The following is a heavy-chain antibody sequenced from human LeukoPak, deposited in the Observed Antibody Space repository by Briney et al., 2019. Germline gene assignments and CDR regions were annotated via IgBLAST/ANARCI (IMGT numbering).Heavy chain of an antibody. V-gene: IGHV4-59*11. CDR1: GGSISSHY. D-gene: IGHD3-10*01. J-gene: IGHJ4*02. CDR2: LFDSVNT. CDR3: ARDEYYYGSGGPYYFDY. Sequence: TSETLSLTCTVSGGSISSHYWSWIRQPPGKGLEWIAYLFDSVNTKDNPSLQSRLTLSADTSKNQFSLRLSSVTAADTAVYYCARDEYYYGSGGPYYFDYWGQGTLVTVSS.